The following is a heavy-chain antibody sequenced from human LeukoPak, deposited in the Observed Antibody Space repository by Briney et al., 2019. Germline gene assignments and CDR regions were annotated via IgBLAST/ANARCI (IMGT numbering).Heavy chain of an antibody. V-gene: IGHV3-30*02. CDR3: AEASGGYYPIDY. Sequence: GGSLRLSCAASGFTFSNYAMHWVRQAPGKGLEWVAFIRHDGSNIYYADSVKGRFTISRDNAKNTVYLQMNSLRAEDTAVYYCAEASGGYYPIDYWGQGTLVTVSA. CDR1: GFTFSNYA. J-gene: IGHJ4*02. CDR2: IRHDGSNI. D-gene: IGHD3-22*01.